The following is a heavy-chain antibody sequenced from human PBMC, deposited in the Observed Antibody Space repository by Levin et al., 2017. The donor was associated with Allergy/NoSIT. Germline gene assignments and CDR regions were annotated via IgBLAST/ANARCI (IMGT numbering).Heavy chain of an antibody. CDR2: MYFSGST. V-gene: IGHV4-39*01. J-gene: IGHJ4*02. CDR3: ARHIGATNYDILTGFDY. CDR1: GGSIRSSYF. D-gene: IGHD3-9*01. Sequence: SETLSLTCTVSGGSIRSSYFWGWVRQPPGKGLEWIGSMYFSGSTYHNPSLKSRVTISVDTSKHQVSLKLRSVTAADTAVYYCARHIGATNYDILTGFDYWGQGTLVTVSS.